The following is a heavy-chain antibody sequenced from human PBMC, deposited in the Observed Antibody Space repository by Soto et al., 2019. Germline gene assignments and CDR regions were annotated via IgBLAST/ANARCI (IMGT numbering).Heavy chain of an antibody. D-gene: IGHD6-19*01. CDR2: IKQDGSEK. V-gene: IGHV3-7*01. Sequence: EVQLLESGGGWVQPGGSLRPACAASGCTFSSHWMSWVRQAPGKWLEWVANIKQDGSEKYYVDSVKGRFTISRDNAKNSLYLQMNSLSAEDTAVYYCASSGWYGRDYFDYWGQGTMVTVSS. CDR3: ASSGWYGRDYFDY. J-gene: IGHJ4*02. CDR1: GCTFSSHW.